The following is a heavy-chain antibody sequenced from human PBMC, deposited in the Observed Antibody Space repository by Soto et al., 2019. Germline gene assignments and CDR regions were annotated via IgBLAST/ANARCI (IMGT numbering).Heavy chain of an antibody. CDR2: IYYSGST. V-gene: IGHV4-61*01. CDR1: GGSVSSGSYY. Sequence: SETLSFTCTVSGGSVSSGSYYWSWIRQPPGKGLEWIGYIYYSGSTNYNPSLKSRVTISVDTSKNQFSLKLSSVTAADTAVYYCARDWKITIFGVVTLNYYYGMDVWGQGTTVTVSS. J-gene: IGHJ6*02. D-gene: IGHD3-3*01. CDR3: ARDWKITIFGVVTLNYYYGMDV.